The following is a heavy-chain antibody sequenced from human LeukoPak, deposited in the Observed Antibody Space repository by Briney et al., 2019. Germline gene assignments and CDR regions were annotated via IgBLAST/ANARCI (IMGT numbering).Heavy chain of an antibody. J-gene: IGHJ2*01. Sequence: SETLSLTCSVSGFSITSGYFWGWIRQSPGKGLEWIGNIYTTGAGSTYYNPSVKSRVTLFSDKAKNQLSLKMNSVIAADTAVYYCARGQIYDYWTPVSWKFDLWGRGTLVSVSS. CDR2: IYTTGAGST. CDR3: ARGQIYDYWTPVSWKFDL. V-gene: IGHV4-38-2*02. D-gene: IGHD3/OR15-3a*01. CDR1: GFSITSGYF.